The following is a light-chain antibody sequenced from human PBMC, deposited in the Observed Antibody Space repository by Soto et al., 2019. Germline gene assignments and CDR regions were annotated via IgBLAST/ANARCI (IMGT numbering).Light chain of an antibody. Sequence: EIVLTQSPAILSMSPGERATLSCRASQSVSSYFAWYQQKPGQAPRLLIYDASNRATGVPARFSGSGSGTDFTLTISSLEPEYVAVYYCQQRRYWPVTFGQGTKVEIK. CDR1: QSVSSY. J-gene: IGKJ1*01. V-gene: IGKV3-11*01. CDR2: DAS. CDR3: QQRRYWPVT.